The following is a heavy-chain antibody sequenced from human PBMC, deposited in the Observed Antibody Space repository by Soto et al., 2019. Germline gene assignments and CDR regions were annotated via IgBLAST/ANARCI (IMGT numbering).Heavy chain of an antibody. CDR2: ISSSSSYI. D-gene: IGHD6-6*01. CDR3: ASLSSSSPYYYYGMDV. V-gene: IGHV3-21*01. Sequence: PGGSLRLSCAASGFTFSSYSMNWVRQAPGKGLEWVSSISSSSSYIYYADSVKGRFTISRDNAKNSLYLQMNSLRAEDTAVYYCASLSSSSPYYYYGMDVWGQGTTVTVSS. J-gene: IGHJ6*02. CDR1: GFTFSSYS.